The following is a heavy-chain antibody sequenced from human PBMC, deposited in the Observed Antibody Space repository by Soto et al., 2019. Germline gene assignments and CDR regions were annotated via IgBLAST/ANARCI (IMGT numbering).Heavy chain of an antibody. V-gene: IGHV1-2*04. J-gene: IGHJ4*02. CDR1: GYTFTGYY. Sequence: GASVKVSCKASGYTFTGYYMHWVRQAPGQGLEWMGWINPNSGGTNYAQKFRGWVTMTRDTSISTAYMELSRLRSDDTAVYYCARESRGRRFGELFAYFDYWGQGTLVTVSS. CDR3: ARESRGRRFGELFAYFDY. CDR2: INPNSGGT. D-gene: IGHD3-10*01.